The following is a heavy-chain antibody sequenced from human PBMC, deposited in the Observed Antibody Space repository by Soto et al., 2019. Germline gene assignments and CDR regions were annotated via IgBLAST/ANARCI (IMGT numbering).Heavy chain of an antibody. Sequence: EVQLLESGGGLVQPGGSLRLTCAASGFTFSSYGISWIRLSPGKGLEWVSVISGGGDTTYYTPSAKGRFTISRDDFRHTLYLQMNSLRTEDTAIYYCAKLRDFVVLPAGILDYWGPGTLVTVSS. CDR2: ISGGGDTT. CDR3: AKLRDFVVLPAGILDY. CDR1: GFTFSSYG. V-gene: IGHV3-23*01. D-gene: IGHD2-8*01. J-gene: IGHJ4*02.